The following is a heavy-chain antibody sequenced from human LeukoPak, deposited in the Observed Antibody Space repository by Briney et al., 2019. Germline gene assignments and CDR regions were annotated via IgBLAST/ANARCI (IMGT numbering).Heavy chain of an antibody. J-gene: IGHJ6*03. Sequence: SVKVSCKASGGTFSGYAISWVRQAPGQGLEWMGGIIPIFGTANYAQKFQGRVTMTRNTSISTAYMELSSLRSEDTAVYYCARLGILTGYYSTYYYYYYMDVWGKGTTVTISS. CDR1: GGTFSGYA. V-gene: IGHV1-69*05. CDR3: ARLGILTGYYSTYYYYYYMDV. D-gene: IGHD3-9*01. CDR2: IIPIFGTA.